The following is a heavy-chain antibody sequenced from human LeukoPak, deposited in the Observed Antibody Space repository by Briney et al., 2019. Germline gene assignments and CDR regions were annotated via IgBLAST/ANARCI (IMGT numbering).Heavy chain of an antibody. V-gene: IGHV4-39*01. Sequence: EPLTLTCSVSGVYFRSCGGYWGWGRQPPGKGREWIGSTFYTGNTYSTPSLKGRITISAATSKNQFSLELRFVTAADTAVYYCARLGASLEWDSGSFPDYWGQGTLVTVSS. D-gene: IGHD3-10*01. CDR3: ARLGASLEWDSGSFPDY. CDR1: GVYFRSCGGY. CDR2: TFYTGNT. J-gene: IGHJ4*02.